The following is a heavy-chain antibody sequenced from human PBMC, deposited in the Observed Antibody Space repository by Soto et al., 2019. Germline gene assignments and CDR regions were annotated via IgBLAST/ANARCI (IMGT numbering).Heavy chain of an antibody. CDR1: GYTFIRYY. CDR3: ARVERCYGDSFDAFDV. J-gene: IGHJ3*01. Sequence: QVQLVQSRAEVKKPAASVKVSCQAPGYTFIRYYMHWVRQAPGQGLEWMGITNPSGGSTSYAQKLQGRVTMTRDTSTSTVYMELSSRRSEDTAVYYCARVERCYGDSFDAFDVWGQGTMVTVSS. CDR2: TNPSGGST. V-gene: IGHV1-46*04. D-gene: IGHD4-17*01.